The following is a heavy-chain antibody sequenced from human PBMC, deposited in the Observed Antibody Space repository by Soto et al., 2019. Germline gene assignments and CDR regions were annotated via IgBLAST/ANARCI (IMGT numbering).Heavy chain of an antibody. CDR2: VFYSGSS. CDR3: AKEFCDPNGCYGRWLDP. V-gene: IGHV4-59*01. Sequence: VQLQESGPGLAKPSETLSLNCTVSGGSISSFYWRWIRQPPGKGLELIGNVFYSGSSIYNPSLKSRVTISVDTSKNQFSLKLSSVTAADTAVYYCAKEFCDPNGCYGRWLDPWGQGTLVTVSS. J-gene: IGHJ5*02. D-gene: IGHD2-15*01. CDR1: GGSISSFY.